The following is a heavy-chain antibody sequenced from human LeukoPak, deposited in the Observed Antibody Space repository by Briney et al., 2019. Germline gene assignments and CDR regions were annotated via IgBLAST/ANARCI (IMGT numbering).Heavy chain of an antibody. CDR2: ISSDYSTI. J-gene: IGHJ4*02. CDR1: GFTVGTNY. Sequence: PGGSLRLSCAASGFTVGTNYMSWVRQAPGKGLEWVSYISSDYSTIYYADSVKGRFTISRDNAKNSLYLQMNSLRAEDTAVYYCARDLRITVATDIDYWGQGTLVTVSS. D-gene: IGHD1-20*01. V-gene: IGHV3-11*04. CDR3: ARDLRITVATDIDY.